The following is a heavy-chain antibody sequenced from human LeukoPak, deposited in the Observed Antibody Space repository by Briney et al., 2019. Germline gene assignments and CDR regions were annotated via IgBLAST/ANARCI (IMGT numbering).Heavy chain of an antibody. CDR2: IIPIFGTA. Sequence: SVKVSCKASGYTFTSYGISWVRQAPGQGLEWMGRIIPIFGTANYAQKFQGRVTITTDESTSTAYMELSSLRSEDTAVYYCARDYIAAAGRSWFDPWGQGTLVTVSS. J-gene: IGHJ5*02. V-gene: IGHV1-69*05. CDR1: GYTFTSYG. D-gene: IGHD6-13*01. CDR3: ARDYIAAAGRSWFDP.